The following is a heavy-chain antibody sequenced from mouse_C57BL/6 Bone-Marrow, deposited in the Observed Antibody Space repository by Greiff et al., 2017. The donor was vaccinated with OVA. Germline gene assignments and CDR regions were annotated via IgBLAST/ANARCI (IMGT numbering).Heavy chain of an antibody. CDR3: ARGLSYYYGSSYVPDFDV. V-gene: IGHV1-69*01. D-gene: IGHD1-1*01. CDR1: GYTFTSYW. J-gene: IGHJ1*03. Sequence: QVQLQQPGAELVMPGASVKLSCKASGYTFTSYWMHWVKQRPGQGLEWIGEIDPSDSYTNYNQKFKGKSTLTVDKSSSTAYMQLSSLTSEDSAVYYCARGLSYYYGSSYVPDFDVWGTGTTVTVSS. CDR2: IDPSDSYT.